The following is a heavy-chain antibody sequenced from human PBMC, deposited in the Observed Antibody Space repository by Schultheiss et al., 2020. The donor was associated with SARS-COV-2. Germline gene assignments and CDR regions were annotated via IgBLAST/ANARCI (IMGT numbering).Heavy chain of an antibody. CDR2: INHSGST. J-gene: IGHJ4*02. CDR1: GGSISSYY. CDR3: ARNGAARDSSGHYYGY. Sequence: SETLSLTCTVSGGSISSYYWSWIRQPPGKGLEWIGEINHSGSTNYNPSLKSRVTISVDTSKNQFSLKLSSVTAADTAVYYCARNGAARDSSGHYYGYWGQGTLVTVSS. D-gene: IGHD3-22*01. V-gene: IGHV4-34*01.